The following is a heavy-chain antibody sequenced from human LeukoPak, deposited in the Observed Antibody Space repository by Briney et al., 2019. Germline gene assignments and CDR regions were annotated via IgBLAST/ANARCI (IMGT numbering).Heavy chain of an antibody. D-gene: IGHD1-26*01. CDR1: GFRFSGCS. CDR3: ARLLGTVTNFDY. CDR2: INEDGSKT. J-gene: IGHJ4*02. Sequence: GGSLRLSCAASGFRFSGCSLSWVRQAPGKGLEWVASINEDGSKTYYEDSVKGRFTISRDNAKNSLYLEMSSLRAEDTAVYYCARLLGTVTNFDYWGQGTMVTVSS. V-gene: IGHV3-7*01.